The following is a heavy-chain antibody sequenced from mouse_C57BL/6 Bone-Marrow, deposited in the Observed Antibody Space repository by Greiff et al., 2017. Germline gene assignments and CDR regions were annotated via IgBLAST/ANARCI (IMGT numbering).Heavy chain of an antibody. CDR3: ARGGWLLPAWFAY. D-gene: IGHD2-3*01. CDR1: GYAFSSSW. CDR2: IYPGDGDT. J-gene: IGHJ3*01. V-gene: IGHV1-82*01. Sequence: VQLVESGPELVKPGASVKISCKASGYAFSSSWMNWVKQRPGKGLEWIGRIYPGDGDTNYNGKFKGKATLTADKSSSTAYMQLSSLTSEDSAVYFCARGGWLLPAWFAYWGQGTLVTVSA.